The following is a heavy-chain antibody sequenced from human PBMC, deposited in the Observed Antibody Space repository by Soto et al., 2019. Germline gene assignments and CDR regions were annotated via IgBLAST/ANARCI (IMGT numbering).Heavy chain of an antibody. D-gene: IGHD2-21*02. CDR3: ARVCGGDCHYGMDV. Sequence: QVQLQESGPGLVKPSQTLSLTCTVSGGSISSGGYYWSWIRQHPGKGLEWIGYIYYSGSTYYHPSLKSRVTMSVDPSKSQFSLKLSSVTAADTAVYYCARVCGGDCHYGMDVWGQGTTVTVSS. J-gene: IGHJ6*02. V-gene: IGHV4-31*03. CDR1: GGSISSGGYY. CDR2: IYYSGST.